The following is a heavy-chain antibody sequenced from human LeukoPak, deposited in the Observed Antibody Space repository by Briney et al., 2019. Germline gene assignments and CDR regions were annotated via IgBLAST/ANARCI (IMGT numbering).Heavy chain of an antibody. V-gene: IGHV3-23*01. J-gene: IGHJ4*02. CDR3: AKHSSSWALIAQFDY. D-gene: IGHD6-6*01. CDR2: ISGSGGST. CDR1: GFTFSSYA. Sequence: GGSLRLSCAASGFTFSSYAMRWVRQAPGKGLEWVSAISGSGGSTYYADSVKGRFTISRDNSKNTLYLQMNSLRAEDTAVYYCAKHSSSWALIAQFDYWGQGTLVTVSS.